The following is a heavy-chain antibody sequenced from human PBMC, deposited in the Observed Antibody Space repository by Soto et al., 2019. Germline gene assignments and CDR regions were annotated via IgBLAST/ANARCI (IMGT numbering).Heavy chain of an antibody. CDR3: AKAPRYDILTGYYTPDY. D-gene: IGHD3-9*01. CDR1: GFTFSSYA. Sequence: GGSLRLSCAASGFTFSSYAMSWVRQAPGKGLEWVSAISGSGGSTYYADSVKGRFTISRDNSKNTLYLQMNSLRAEDTAVYYCAKAPRYDILTGYYTPDYWGQGTLVTVSS. CDR2: ISGSGGST. J-gene: IGHJ4*02. V-gene: IGHV3-23*01.